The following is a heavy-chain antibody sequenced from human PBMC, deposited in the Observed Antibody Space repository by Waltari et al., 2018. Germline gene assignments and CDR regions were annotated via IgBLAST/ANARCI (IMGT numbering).Heavy chain of an antibody. CDR3: ARGGFDSNWYFDL. D-gene: IGHD3-22*01. CDR1: GYPISSGYY. CDR2: IYRTGST. Sequence: QVQLQESGPGLVEPSETLSLTCAVSGYPISSGYYWGWIRQPPGKGLEWIGSIYRTGSTYYNPSLNSRVTISVDTSKNQFSLRLSSVTAADTAVYFCARGGFDSNWYFDLWGRGTPVSVSS. V-gene: IGHV4-38-2*01. J-gene: IGHJ2*01.